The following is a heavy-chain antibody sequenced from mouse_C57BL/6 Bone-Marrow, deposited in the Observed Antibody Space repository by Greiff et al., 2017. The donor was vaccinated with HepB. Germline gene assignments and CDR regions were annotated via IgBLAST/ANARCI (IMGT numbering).Heavy chain of an antibody. CDR2: IYPGSGST. D-gene: IGHD2-10*02. CDR3: ARPPYGNYDAMDD. J-gene: IGHJ4*01. Sequence: QVQLQQPGAELVKPGASVKMSCKASGYTFTSYWITWVKQRPGQGLGWIGDIYPGSGSTNYNEKFKSKATLTVDTTSSTAYMQLSSLTSDDSAVYYCARPPYGNYDAMDDWGQGTSVTVSS. CDR1: GYTFTSYW. V-gene: IGHV1-55*01.